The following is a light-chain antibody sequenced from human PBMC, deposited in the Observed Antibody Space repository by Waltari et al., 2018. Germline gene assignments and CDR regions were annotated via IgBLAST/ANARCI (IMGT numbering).Light chain of an antibody. V-gene: IGKV3-20*01. CDR3: QQYGTSPLT. CDR2: GSA. Sequence: EIVLTQSQGILSLSPGERATLSCRASQSVGTSFLAWYQQKPGQAPRLLIYGSANRASGIPDRVSGSGSGTDFTLTISRLEPEDFAVYYCQQYGTSPLTFGPGTKVDIK. J-gene: IGKJ3*01. CDR1: QSVGTSF.